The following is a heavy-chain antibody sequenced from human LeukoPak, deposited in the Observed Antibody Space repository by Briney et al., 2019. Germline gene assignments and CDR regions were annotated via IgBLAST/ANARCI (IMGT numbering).Heavy chain of an antibody. D-gene: IGHD7-27*01. Sequence: GGSLRLSCAASGFAFSIYGMSWVRQAPGKGPEWVSAISGSGAGTYYADSMKGRFTISRDNSKNTLYLQINSLRAEDTALYYCAKDLSWGLDYGGLGTLVTVSS. CDR1: GFAFSIYG. V-gene: IGHV3-23*01. J-gene: IGHJ4*02. CDR2: ISGSGAGT. CDR3: AKDLSWGLDY.